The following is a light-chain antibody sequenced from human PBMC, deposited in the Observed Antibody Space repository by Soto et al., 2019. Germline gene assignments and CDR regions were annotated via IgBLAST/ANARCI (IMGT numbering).Light chain of an antibody. CDR1: QGIGND. CDR2: AAY. J-gene: IGKJ1*01. Sequence: DIQMTQSPSSLSASVGDRVTITCRASQGIGNDLGWYQQKPGVAPKLLLYAAYTLQSGVQSRFSGSGSGTEFTLTISSLQPEDFATYYCKQYNSYPWTFGQGTKVDIK. CDR3: KQYNSYPWT. V-gene: IGKV1-17*01.